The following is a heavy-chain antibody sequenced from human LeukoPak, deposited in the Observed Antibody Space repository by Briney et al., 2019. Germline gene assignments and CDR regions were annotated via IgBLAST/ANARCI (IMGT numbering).Heavy chain of an antibody. D-gene: IGHD6-13*01. J-gene: IGHJ4*02. CDR3: ARSSSWRESRGGRDY. Sequence: GGSLRLSCAASGFTFSSYEMNWLRQAPGKGLEGVSYISTSGSTIYYADSVKGRFTISRDNAKNSLYLQMNSLRAEDTAVYYCARSSSWRESRGGRDYWGQGTLVTVSS. CDR1: GFTFSSYE. CDR2: ISTSGSTI. V-gene: IGHV3-48*03.